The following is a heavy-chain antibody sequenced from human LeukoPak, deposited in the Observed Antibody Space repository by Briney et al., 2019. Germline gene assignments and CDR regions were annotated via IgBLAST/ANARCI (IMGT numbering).Heavy chain of an antibody. D-gene: IGHD6-13*01. CDR2: ISGGTGGST. CDR3: AKRGSSSWTQFDY. V-gene: IGHV3-23*01. Sequence: PGGSLRLSCAASGFTFNDYAINWVRQAPGKGLEWVSVISGGTGGSTYYADSVKGRFTISRDNSKNTLYLQMNSLRAEDTAVYYCAKRGSSSWTQFDYWSQGTLVTVSS. CDR1: GFTFNDYA. J-gene: IGHJ4*02.